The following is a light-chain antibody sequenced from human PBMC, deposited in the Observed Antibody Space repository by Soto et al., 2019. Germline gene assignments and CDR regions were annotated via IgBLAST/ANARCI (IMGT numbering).Light chain of an antibody. CDR2: SDN. V-gene: IGLV1-44*01. Sequence: QSVLTQPPSASGTPGQRVTISCSGSSSNIGTYSVSWYQQFPGTAPRLLIYSDNQRPSGVPDRFSASKSGASASRAISGLQSEDEADFYCAAWDDSLNGCVFGTGTKVTVL. CDR3: AAWDDSLNGCV. CDR1: SSNIGTYS. J-gene: IGLJ1*01.